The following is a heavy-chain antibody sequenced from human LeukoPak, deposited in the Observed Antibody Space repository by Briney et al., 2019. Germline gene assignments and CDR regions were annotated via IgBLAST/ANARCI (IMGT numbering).Heavy chain of an antibody. CDR3: ARDRGIAARPGYYGMDV. CDR1: GGSISSYS. J-gene: IGHJ6*02. V-gene: IGHV4-59*01. Sequence: SETLSLTCTVSGGSISSYSLSWIRQPPGKGLEWIGYIYYSGSTNYNPSLKSRVTISVDTSKSQFSLKLSSVTAADTAVYYCARDRGIAARPGYYGMDVWGQGTTVTVSS. D-gene: IGHD6-6*01. CDR2: IYYSGST.